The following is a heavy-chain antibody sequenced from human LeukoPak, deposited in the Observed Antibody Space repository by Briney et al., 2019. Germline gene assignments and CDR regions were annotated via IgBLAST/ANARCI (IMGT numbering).Heavy chain of an antibody. Sequence: PSETLSLTCTVSGGSISGNYWGWVRQPPGKGLEWIGYMYYSGSTTYNPSLKSRVTISLETSKNQFSLSLSSATAADTAVYYCARHRDYGSGWYGFDYWGQGTLVTVSS. CDR2: MYYSGST. CDR3: ARHRDYGSGWYGFDY. J-gene: IGHJ4*02. CDR1: GGSISGNY. D-gene: IGHD6-19*01. V-gene: IGHV4-59*08.